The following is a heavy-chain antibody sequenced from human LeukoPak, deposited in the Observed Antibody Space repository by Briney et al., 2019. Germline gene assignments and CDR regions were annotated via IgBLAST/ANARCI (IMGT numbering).Heavy chain of an antibody. CDR2: IYYSGST. D-gene: IGHD1-26*01. J-gene: IGHJ4*02. CDR3: AREEDSGSQFDY. CDR1: GGSISSYY. V-gene: IGHV4-59*01. Sequence: SETLSLTCTVSGGSISSYYWSWIRQPPGKGLEWIGYIYYSGSTNYNPSLKSRVTISVDTSKNQFSLKLSSVTAADTAVYYCAREEDSGSQFDYWGQGTLVTVSS.